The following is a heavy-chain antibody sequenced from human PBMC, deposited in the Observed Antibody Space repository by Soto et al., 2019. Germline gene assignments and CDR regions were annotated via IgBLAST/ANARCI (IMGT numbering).Heavy chain of an antibody. CDR2: IKPDGSEG. CDR1: GFSFSSYW. CDR3: ARGDYYDRNGPLSDAFDV. V-gene: IGHV3-7*04. J-gene: IGHJ3*01. Sequence: EVQLVESGGGLVQPGGSVRLSCAASGFSFSSYWMSWVRQAPGKGLEWVANIKPDGSEGYYVDSVKGRFTLSRDNTKNSIYLQLRPLRDEDTAVYYCARGDYYDRNGPLSDAFDVWGQGTKVTVSS. D-gene: IGHD3-22*01.